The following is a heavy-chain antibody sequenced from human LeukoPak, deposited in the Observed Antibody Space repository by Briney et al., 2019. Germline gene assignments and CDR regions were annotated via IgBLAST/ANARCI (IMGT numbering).Heavy chain of an antibody. CDR2: IYYTGKT. CDR1: GGSISSSSFY. D-gene: IGHD2-2*03. CDR3: ARDLGYGDGYDS. J-gene: IGHJ5*01. V-gene: IGHV4-39*07. Sequence: SETLSLTCTVSGGSISSSSFYWGWIRQPPGKGLEWIGSIYYTGKTYYNPSLKSRVTISIDTSKTQFSLKLSSVTAPDTAVFYCARDLGYGDGYDSWGQGTPVTVXX.